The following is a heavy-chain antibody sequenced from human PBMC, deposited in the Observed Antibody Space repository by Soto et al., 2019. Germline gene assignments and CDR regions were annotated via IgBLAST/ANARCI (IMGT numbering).Heavy chain of an antibody. CDR1: GGTFSSYA. Sequence: QVQLVQSGAEGKKPGSSGKVSCRASGGTFSSYAISWVRQAPGQGLEWMGGIIPIFGTANYAQKFQGRVTITADESTSTAYMELSSLRSEDTAVYYCAREDYYDSSGYYYYYGMDVWGQGTTVTVSS. J-gene: IGHJ6*02. D-gene: IGHD3-22*01. V-gene: IGHV1-69*01. CDR3: AREDYYDSSGYYYYYGMDV. CDR2: IIPIFGTA.